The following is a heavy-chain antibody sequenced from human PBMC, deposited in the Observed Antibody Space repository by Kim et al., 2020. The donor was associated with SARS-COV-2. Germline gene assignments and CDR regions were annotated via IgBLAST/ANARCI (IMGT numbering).Heavy chain of an antibody. CDR3: ARDKAAAAGTGY. Sequence: NYNPPLQSRVTISVDTSKNQFSLNLISVTAADTAVYYCARDKAAAAGTGYWGQGALVTVSS. D-gene: IGHD6-13*01. J-gene: IGHJ4*02. V-gene: IGHV4-59*01.